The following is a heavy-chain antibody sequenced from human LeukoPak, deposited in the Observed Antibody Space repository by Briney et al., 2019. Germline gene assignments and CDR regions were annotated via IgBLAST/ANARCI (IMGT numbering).Heavy chain of an antibody. J-gene: IGHJ4*02. Sequence: GASVKVSCKVSGYTLTELSMHWVRQAPGKGLEWMGGFDPEDGETIYAQKFQGRVTMTEDTSTDTAYMELSSLRSEDTAVYYCAKEGLWFGEFDPYFDYWGQGTLVTASS. D-gene: IGHD3-10*01. CDR1: GYTLTELS. CDR3: AKEGLWFGEFDPYFDY. CDR2: FDPEDGET. V-gene: IGHV1-24*01.